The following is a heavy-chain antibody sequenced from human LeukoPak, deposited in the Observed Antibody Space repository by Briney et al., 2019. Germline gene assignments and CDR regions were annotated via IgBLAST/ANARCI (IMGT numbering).Heavy chain of an antibody. J-gene: IGHJ4*02. Sequence: GGSLRLSCAASGFTFSDYAMSWVRQAPGKGLEWVSVISDSGGSVYYADSVKRRFTIFRDNSKNTVDLQMNSLRVEDTAVYYCAKDFRGYGRMIDYRGQGTLVTVSS. CDR2: ISDSGGSV. CDR1: GFTFSDYA. D-gene: IGHD5-18*01. CDR3: AKDFRGYGRMIDY. V-gene: IGHV3-23*01.